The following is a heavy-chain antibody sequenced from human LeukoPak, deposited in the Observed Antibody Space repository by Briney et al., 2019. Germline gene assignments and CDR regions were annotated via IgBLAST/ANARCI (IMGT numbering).Heavy chain of an antibody. J-gene: IGHJ4*02. D-gene: IGHD6-19*01. V-gene: IGHV1-69*06. Sequence: ASVTVSCKASGGTFSSYAISWVRQAPGQGLEWMGRIIPIFGTANYAQKFQGRVTITADKSTSTAYMELSSLRSEDTAVYYCGFIAVAGNFDYWGQGTLVTVSS. CDR1: GGTFSSYA. CDR2: IIPIFGTA. CDR3: GFIAVAGNFDY.